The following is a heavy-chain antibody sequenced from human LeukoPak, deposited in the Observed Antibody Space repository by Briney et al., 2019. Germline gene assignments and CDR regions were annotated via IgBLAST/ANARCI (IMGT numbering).Heavy chain of an antibody. CDR1: GDSISSGDYY. V-gene: IGHV4-61*02. J-gene: IGHJ4*02. CDR2: ISSSGST. D-gene: IGHD3-10*01. CDR3: AVSMVDDYFDY. Sequence: SETLSLTCTVSGDSISSGDYYWSWIRQPAGKGLEWIGRISSSGSTNYNPSLKSRVTISVDTSKNQFSLKLSSVTAADTAVYYCAVSMVDDYFDYWGQGTLVTVSS.